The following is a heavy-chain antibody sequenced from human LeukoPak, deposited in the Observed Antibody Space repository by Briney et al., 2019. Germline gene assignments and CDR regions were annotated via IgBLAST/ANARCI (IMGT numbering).Heavy chain of an antibody. CDR2: IGTTGDT. V-gene: IGHV3-13*01. J-gene: IGHJ4*02. CDR3: ATKPSTYYYHSRYVDY. D-gene: IGHD3-22*01. Sequence: GGSLRLSCAASGFPFSSYDMHWVRQATGKGLEWVSAIGTTGDTYYPGSVKGRFTISRENAKNSLYLQMNSLRAEDTAVYYCATKPSTYYYHSRYVDYWGQGTLVTVSS. CDR1: GFPFSSYD.